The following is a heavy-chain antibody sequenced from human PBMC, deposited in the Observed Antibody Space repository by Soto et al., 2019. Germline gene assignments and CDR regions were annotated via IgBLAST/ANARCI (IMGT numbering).Heavy chain of an antibody. J-gene: IGHJ4*02. V-gene: IGHV5-51*01. CDR2: IYPGDSDT. Sequence: PGESLKISCKGSGYSFTSYWIGWVRQMPGKGLEWMGIIYPGDSDTRYSPSFQGQVTISADKSISTAYLQWSSLKASDTAMYYCARMPARFDWLPLFDYWGQGTLVTVSS. CDR1: GYSFTSYW. D-gene: IGHD3-9*01. CDR3: ARMPARFDWLPLFDY.